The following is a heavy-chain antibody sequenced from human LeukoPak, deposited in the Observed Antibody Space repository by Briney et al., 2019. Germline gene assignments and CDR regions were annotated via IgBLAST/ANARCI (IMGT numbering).Heavy chain of an antibody. CDR3: ARYSSSWYQGV. CDR1: GYTFTSYG. CDR2: ISAYNGNT. V-gene: IGHV1-18*01. Sequence: ASVKVSCKASGYTFTSYGISWVRQAPGHGLEWMGWISAYNGNTNYAQTLQGRVTMTTDTSTSTAYMELRSLRSDDRAVYYCARYSSSWYQGVWGQGTLVTVSS. D-gene: IGHD6-13*01. J-gene: IGHJ4*02.